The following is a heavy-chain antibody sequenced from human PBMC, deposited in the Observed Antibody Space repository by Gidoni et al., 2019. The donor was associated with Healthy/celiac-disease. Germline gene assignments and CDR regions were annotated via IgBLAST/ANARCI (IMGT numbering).Heavy chain of an antibody. V-gene: IGHV3-33*01. Sequence: QVQLVESGGGVVQPGRSLRLSCAASGFTFSSYGMHWVRQAPGKGLGWVAVIWYDGSNKYYADSVKGRFTISRDNSKNTLYLQMNSLRAEDTAVYYCARDGEEGIGEPAYVWGKGTTVTVSS. CDR2: IWYDGSNK. CDR1: GFTFSSYG. D-gene: IGHD3-10*01. CDR3: ARDGEEGIGEPAYV. J-gene: IGHJ6*04.